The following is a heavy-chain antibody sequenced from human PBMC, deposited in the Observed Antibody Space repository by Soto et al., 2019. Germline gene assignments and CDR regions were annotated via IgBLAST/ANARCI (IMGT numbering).Heavy chain of an antibody. V-gene: IGHV4-30-2*01. CDR1: GGSISSGGYS. CDR2: IYHSGST. J-gene: IGHJ5*02. Sequence: SETLSLTCAVSGGSISSGGYSWSWIRQPPGKGLEWIGYIYHSGSTYYNPSLKSRVTISVDRSKNQFSLKLSPVTAADTAVYYCARDTRIPPTGFDPWGQGTLVTVSS. CDR3: ARDTRIPPTGFDP.